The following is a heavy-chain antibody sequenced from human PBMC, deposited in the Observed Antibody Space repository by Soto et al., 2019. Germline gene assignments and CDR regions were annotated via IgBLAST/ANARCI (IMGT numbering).Heavy chain of an antibody. CDR2: IKQDGSEK. J-gene: IGHJ6*02. V-gene: IGHV3-7*03. Sequence: GGSLRLSCAASGFTFSSYWMSWVRQAPGKGLEWVANIKQDGSEKYYVDSVKGRFTISRDNAKNSLYLQMNSLRAEDTAVYYCARVALRDYDSSDYPTTYGIDAWAQGNTVPVSS. D-gene: IGHD3-22*01. CDR3: ARVALRDYDSSDYPTTYGIDA. CDR1: GFTFSSYW.